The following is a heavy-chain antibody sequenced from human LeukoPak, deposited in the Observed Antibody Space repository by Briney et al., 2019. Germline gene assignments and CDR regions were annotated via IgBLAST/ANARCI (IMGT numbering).Heavy chain of an antibody. CDR1: GYTFTSYA. V-gene: IGHV1-3*01. J-gene: IGHJ4*02. CDR3: ARESPQRSGYSYPH. CDR2: INAGNGDT. D-gene: IGHD5-18*01. Sequence: GASVKVSCKASGYTFTSYAMHWVRQAPGQRLEWMGWINAGNGDTKYSQKFQDRVSITRDTYASTAYMELSSLRSEDTAVYYCARESPQRSGYSYPHWGQGALVTVSS.